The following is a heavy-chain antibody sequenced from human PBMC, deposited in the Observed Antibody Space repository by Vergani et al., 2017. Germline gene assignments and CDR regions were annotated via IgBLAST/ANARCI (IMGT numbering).Heavy chain of an antibody. CDR3: AARYGGDSSGSKYFDY. CDR2: IHPADSDT. J-gene: IGHJ4*02. D-gene: IGHD3-22*01. V-gene: IGHV5-51*01. Sequence: EVQLVQSGAEVKKPGESLKISCQISGYSFTNYWIGWVRQMPGKGLGWMGIIHPADSDTRYSPSFQGQVTISVDKSISTAYLQRSSLRASDSAMYYCAARYGGDSSGSKYFDYWGQGTLVTVSS. CDR1: GYSFTNYW.